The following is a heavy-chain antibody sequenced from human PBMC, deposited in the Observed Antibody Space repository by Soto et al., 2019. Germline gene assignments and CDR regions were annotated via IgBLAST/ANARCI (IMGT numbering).Heavy chain of an antibody. Sequence: SETLSLTCAVYGGSFSGYYWSWIRQPPGKRLEWIGYVYYSGTTNYSPSLKSRVTISVDLSKNQFSLRLSSVTTADTALYYCARTTAVPNTLRSRYFFDYWGQGTLVTVS. CDR1: GGSFSGYY. V-gene: IGHV4-59*01. J-gene: IGHJ4*02. CDR2: VYYSGTT. D-gene: IGHD4-17*01. CDR3: ARTTAVPNTLRSRYFFDY.